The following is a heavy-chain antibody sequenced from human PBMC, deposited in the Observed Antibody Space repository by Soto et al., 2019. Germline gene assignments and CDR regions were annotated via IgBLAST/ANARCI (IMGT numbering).Heavy chain of an antibody. CDR3: ARLPRVMLPTLEGGWDV. D-gene: IGHD3-10*02. J-gene: IGHJ6*02. Sequence: VQLVQSGAEVKKAGSSVKVSCKSSGGTFSSYVISWVRQAPGRGLEWMGGLTSIFGTTYYAQKFEGRVTITADESTTPAYLELNTLISKDTAVYYCARLPRVMLPTLEGGWDVWGQGTTVTVFS. CDR1: GGTFSSYV. V-gene: IGHV1-69*12. CDR2: LTSIFGTT.